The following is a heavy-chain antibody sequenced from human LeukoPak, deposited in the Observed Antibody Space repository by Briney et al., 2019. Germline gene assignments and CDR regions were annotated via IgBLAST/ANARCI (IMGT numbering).Heavy chain of an antibody. CDR3: AKSAIHIVVVIDDYYYFDY. CDR2: ISGSGGST. Sequence: GGSLRLSCAASGFTFSSYAMSWVRQAPGKGLEWVSAISGSGGSTYYADSVKGRFTISRDNSKNSLYLQMNSLRAEDTAVYYCAKSAIHIVVVIDDYYYFDYWGQGTLVTVSS. D-gene: IGHD3-22*01. CDR1: GFTFSSYA. J-gene: IGHJ4*02. V-gene: IGHV3-23*01.